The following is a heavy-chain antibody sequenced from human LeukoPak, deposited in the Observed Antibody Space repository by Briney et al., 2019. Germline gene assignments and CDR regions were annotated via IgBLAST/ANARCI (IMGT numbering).Heavy chain of an antibody. CDR3: AREGGVDYDSSGSNAFDI. CDR2: ISSSSSYI. J-gene: IGHJ3*02. CDR1: GFTFSSYS. V-gene: IGHV3-21*04. Sequence: GGSLRLSCAASGFTFSSYSMNWVRQAPGKGLEWVSSISSSSSYIYYADSVKGRFTISRDNAKNSLYLQMNNLRAEDTAVYYCAREGGVDYDSSGSNAFDIWGQGTMVTVSS. D-gene: IGHD3-22*01.